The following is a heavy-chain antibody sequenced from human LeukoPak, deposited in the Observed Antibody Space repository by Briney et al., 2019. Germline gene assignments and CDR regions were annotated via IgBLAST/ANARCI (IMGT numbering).Heavy chain of an antibody. V-gene: IGHV3-23*01. D-gene: IGHD5-24*01. CDR1: GFTFSNAW. CDR3: AKADEYYYYYYYMDV. J-gene: IGHJ6*03. CDR2: ISGSGGST. Sequence: GGSLRLSCAASGFTFSNAWMSWVRQAPGKGLEWVSAISGSGGSTYYADSVKGRFTISRDNSQNTLYLQMNSLRSEDTAVYYCAKADEYYYYYYYMDVWGKGTTVTVSS.